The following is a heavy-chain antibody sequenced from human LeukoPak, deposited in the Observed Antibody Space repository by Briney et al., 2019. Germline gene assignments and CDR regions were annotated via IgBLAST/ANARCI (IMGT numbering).Heavy chain of an antibody. CDR2: IYYSGNT. V-gene: IGHV4-59*08. J-gene: IGHJ4*02. CDR1: GGSISSYY. Sequence: SETLSLTCNVSGGSISSYYWTWIRQPPGKGLEWIGYIYYSGNTNYNPSLKSRVTISVDTSKDQFSLKLSSVTAADTAVYYCARRMTTNPKYYFDYWGQGTLVTVSS. D-gene: IGHD5-24*01. CDR3: ARRMTTNPKYYFDY.